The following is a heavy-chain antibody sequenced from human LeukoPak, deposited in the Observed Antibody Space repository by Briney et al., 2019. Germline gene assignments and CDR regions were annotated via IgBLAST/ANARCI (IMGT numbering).Heavy chain of an antibody. CDR2: IWYDGSNK. CDR1: GFTFSSYG. CDR3: ARDYYDFWSGYPYGMDV. V-gene: IGHV3-33*01. D-gene: IGHD3-3*01. Sequence: GGSLRLSCAASGFTFSSYGMHWVRQAPGKGLEWVAVIWYDGSNKYYADSVKGRFTISRDNSKNTLYLQMNGLRAEDTAVYYCARDYYDFWSGYPYGMDVWGQGTTVTVSS. J-gene: IGHJ6*02.